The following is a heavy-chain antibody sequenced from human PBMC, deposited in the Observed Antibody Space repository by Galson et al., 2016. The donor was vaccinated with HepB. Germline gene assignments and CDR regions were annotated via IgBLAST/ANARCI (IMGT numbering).Heavy chain of an antibody. CDR2: ISAYNANT. J-gene: IGHJ4*02. Sequence: SVKVSCKASGYTFTSYGISWVRQAPGQGLEWMGWISAYNANTNYAQKLQGRVTMTTDTSTSTAYMELRSLRFDDTAVYYCARGPSLVTEYSNNWPHSDNWGQGNLVTVSS. CDR3: ARGPSLVTEYSNNWPHSDN. V-gene: IGHV1-18*01. D-gene: IGHD6-13*01. CDR1: GYTFTSYG.